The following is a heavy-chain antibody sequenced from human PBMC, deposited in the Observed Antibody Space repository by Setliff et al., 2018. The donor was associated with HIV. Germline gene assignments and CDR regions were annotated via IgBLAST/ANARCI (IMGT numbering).Heavy chain of an antibody. J-gene: IGHJ6*03. D-gene: IGHD6-13*01. CDR2: IYYSGST. V-gene: IGHV4-39*01. Sequence: SETLSLTCTVSGGSISSSSYYWGWIRQPPGKGLEWIGSIYYSGSTYYNPSLRSRVTISVDTSKNQFSLKLSSVTAADTAVYYCARGGAAAGIVSYYYYYMGVWGKGTTV. CDR1: GGSISSSSYY. CDR3: ARGGAAAGIVSYYYYYMGV.